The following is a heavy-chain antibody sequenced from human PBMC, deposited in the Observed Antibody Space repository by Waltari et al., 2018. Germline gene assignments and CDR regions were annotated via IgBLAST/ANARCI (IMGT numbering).Heavy chain of an antibody. V-gene: IGHV4-34*01. Sequence: QVQLQQWGAGLLKPSETLSLTCAVYGGSFSGYYWSWIRQPPGKGREWIGEINHSGSTNYNPSLKSRVTISVDTSKNQFSLKLSSVTAADTAVYYCARRAPDIVLMVYAILGWFDPWGQGTLVTVSS. CDR3: ARRAPDIVLMVYAILGWFDP. D-gene: IGHD2-8*01. CDR1: GGSFSGYY. J-gene: IGHJ5*02. CDR2: INHSGST.